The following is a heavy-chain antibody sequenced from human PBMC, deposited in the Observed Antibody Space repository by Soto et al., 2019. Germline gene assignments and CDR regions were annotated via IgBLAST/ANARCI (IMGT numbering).Heavy chain of an antibody. V-gene: IGHV3-23*01. D-gene: IGHD6-13*01. CDR2: IDAGGGRT. Sequence: GGSLRLSCAASGFTFASYAMAWVRQAPGKGVEWVSGIDAGGGRTYYADSVKGRFTISRDNSRNTLFLQMDNLRGEDTAIYYCAKDSEIPGPSAAGACLDSWGQGTLVTV. CDR3: AKDSEIPGPSAAGACLDS. CDR1: GFTFASYA. J-gene: IGHJ4*02.